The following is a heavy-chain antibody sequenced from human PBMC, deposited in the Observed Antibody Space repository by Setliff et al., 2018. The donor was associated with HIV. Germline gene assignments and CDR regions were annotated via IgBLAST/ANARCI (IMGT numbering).Heavy chain of an antibody. J-gene: IGHJ3*02. D-gene: IGHD3-10*01. CDR1: GYTFTGYF. CDR2: INPNRGDT. Sequence: ASVKVSCKASGYTFTGYFIHWVRQAPGQGLELMGQINPNRGDTKSHHKFADRLIMSRDTSLTTVYMELTSLRSDDTAVYYCARVSSFNKIIREAFDIWGQGTLVTVSS. V-gene: IGHV1-2*06. CDR3: ARVSSFNKIIREAFDI.